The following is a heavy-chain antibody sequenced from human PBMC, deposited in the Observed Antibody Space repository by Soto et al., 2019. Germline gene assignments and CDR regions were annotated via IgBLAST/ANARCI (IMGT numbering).Heavy chain of an antibody. CDR3: TRLGSDGGYYFDY. CDR2: IYYSGST. V-gene: IGHV4-39*01. D-gene: IGHD4-17*01. CDR1: GGSISSSNYY. J-gene: IGHJ4*02. Sequence: ASETLSLTCTVSGGSISSSNYYWGWIRQPPGKGLEWIETIYYSGSTYYNPSLKSRVTISVDTSKNQFSLKLSSVTAADTAVYHCTRLGSDGGYYFDYWGEGTLVTVSS.